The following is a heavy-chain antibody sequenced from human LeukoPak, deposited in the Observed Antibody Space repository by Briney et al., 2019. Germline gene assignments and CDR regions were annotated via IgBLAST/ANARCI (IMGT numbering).Heavy chain of an antibody. CDR3: ARSGGELSDAFDI. V-gene: IGHV4-39*07. J-gene: IGHJ3*02. D-gene: IGHD3-10*01. CDR2: IYYSGST. Sequence: PSETLSLTCTVSGGSISSSSYYWGWIRQPPGKGLEWIGSIYYSGSTYYNPSLKSRVTILVDTSKNQFSLKLSSVTAADTAVYYCARSGGELSDAFDIWGQGTMVTVSS. CDR1: GGSISSSSYY.